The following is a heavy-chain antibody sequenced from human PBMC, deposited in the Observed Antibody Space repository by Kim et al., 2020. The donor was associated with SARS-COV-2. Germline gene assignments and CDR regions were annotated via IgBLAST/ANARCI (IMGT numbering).Heavy chain of an antibody. V-gene: IGHV3-23*01. Sequence: VNGPFTISRDNAKNTLCLQMNRLRAEDTAVYYCAKRYCSGGSCYSGADYWGQGTLVTVSS. CDR3: AKRYCSGGSCYSGADY. D-gene: IGHD2-15*01. J-gene: IGHJ4*02.